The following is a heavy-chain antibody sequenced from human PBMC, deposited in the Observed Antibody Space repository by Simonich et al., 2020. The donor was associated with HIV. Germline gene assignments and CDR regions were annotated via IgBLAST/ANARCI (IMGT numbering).Heavy chain of an antibody. J-gene: IGHJ1*01. D-gene: IGHD6-13*01. CDR1: GGSFSGYY. CDR3: ARLTAGGLGEYFQH. CDR2: INHSGST. Sequence: QVQLQQWGAGLLKPSETLSLTCAVYGGSFSGYYWRWIRQPPGKGLEWIVEINHSGSTNYNPSLKSRVTISVDTSKNQFSLKLSSVTAADTAVYYCARLTAGGLGEYFQHWGQGTLVTVSS. V-gene: IGHV4-34*01.